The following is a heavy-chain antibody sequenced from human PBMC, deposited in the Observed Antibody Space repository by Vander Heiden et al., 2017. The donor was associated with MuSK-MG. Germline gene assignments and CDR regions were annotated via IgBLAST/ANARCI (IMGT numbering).Heavy chain of an antibody. CDR2: IYYSGST. D-gene: IGHD2-21*02. J-gene: IGHJ2*01. Sequence: QVQLQESGPGLVKPSETLSLTCTVSGGSISSYYWSWIRQPPGKGLEWIGYIYYSGSTNYNPSLKSRVTISVDTSKNQFSLKLSSVTAADTAGYYCARRDSSLWYFDLWGRGTLVTVSA. CDR1: GGSISSYY. CDR3: ARRDSSLWYFDL. V-gene: IGHV4-59*01.